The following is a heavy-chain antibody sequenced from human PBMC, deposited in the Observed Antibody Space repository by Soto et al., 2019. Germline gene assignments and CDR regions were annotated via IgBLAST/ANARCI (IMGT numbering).Heavy chain of an antibody. V-gene: IGHV1-69*01. J-gene: IGHJ6*02. CDR1: GGTFSSYA. D-gene: IGHD5-18*01. CDR2: IIPIFGTA. CDR3: ARRRIQLWLRDYYYYGMDV. Sequence: QVQLVQSGAEVKKPGSSVKVSCKASGGTFSSYAISWVQQAPGQGLEWMGGIIPIFGTANYAQKFQGRVTITADESTSTAYMELSSLRSEDTAVYYCARRRIQLWLRDYYYYGMDVWGQGTTVTVSS.